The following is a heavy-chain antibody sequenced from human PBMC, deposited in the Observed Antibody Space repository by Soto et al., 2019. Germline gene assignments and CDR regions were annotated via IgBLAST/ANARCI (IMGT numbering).Heavy chain of an antibody. CDR3: ARHEGWTGPDQ. V-gene: IGHV4-4*02. CDR1: GASIGSGGW. CDR2: IFHDGNT. J-gene: IGHJ5*02. D-gene: IGHD2-8*02. Sequence: SETLSLTFAVSGASIGSGGWWSWVRQPPGKGLEWIAEIFHDGNTNYSPSLKSRVTISVDKSQNQFSLNVYSVTAADTAVYYCARHEGWTGPDQWGQGTLVTVSS.